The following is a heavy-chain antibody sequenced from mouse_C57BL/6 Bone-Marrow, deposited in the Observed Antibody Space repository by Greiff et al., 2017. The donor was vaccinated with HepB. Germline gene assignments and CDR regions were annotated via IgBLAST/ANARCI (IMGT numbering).Heavy chain of an antibody. CDR1: GFSLTSYG. Sequence: QVQLQQSGPGLVQPSQCLSITCTVSGFSLTSYGVHWVRQSPGKGLEWLGVIWSGGSTDYNAAFISRRSISKDNSKSQLFFKMNSLQAADTSIYYCAIMVTTGFDYWGQGTTLTVSS. J-gene: IGHJ2*01. D-gene: IGHD2-2*01. V-gene: IGHV2-2*01. CDR3: AIMVTTGFDY. CDR2: IWSGGST.